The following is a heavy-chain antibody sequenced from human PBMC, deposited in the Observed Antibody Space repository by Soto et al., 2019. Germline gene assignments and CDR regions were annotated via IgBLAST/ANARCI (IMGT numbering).Heavy chain of an antibody. J-gene: IGHJ4*02. CDR1: GFTFSSYG. CDR3: ARDLSRGYSYGSDY. CDR2: IWYDGSNK. Sequence: QVQLVESGGGVVQPGRSLRLSCAASGFTFSSYGMHWVRQAPSKGLEWVAVIWYDGSNKYYADSVKGRFTISRDNSKNTLYLQMNSLRAEDTAVYYCARDLSRGYSYGSDYWGQGTLVTVSS. D-gene: IGHD5-18*01. V-gene: IGHV3-33*01.